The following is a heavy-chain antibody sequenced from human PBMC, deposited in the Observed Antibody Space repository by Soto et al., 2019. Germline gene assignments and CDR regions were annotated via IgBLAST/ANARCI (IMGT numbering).Heavy chain of an antibody. D-gene: IGHD6-6*01. CDR1: GYTFTSYG. Sequence: QVQLVQSGAEVKKPGASVTVSCKASGYTFTSYGISWVRQAPGQGLEWMGWISAYNGNTNYAQKLQGRVTMTTDTSTSTAYMELRSLRSDDTAVYYCEYSSSSDYYYGMDVWGQGTTVTVSS. CDR3: EYSSSSDYYYGMDV. V-gene: IGHV1-18*01. J-gene: IGHJ6*02. CDR2: ISAYNGNT.